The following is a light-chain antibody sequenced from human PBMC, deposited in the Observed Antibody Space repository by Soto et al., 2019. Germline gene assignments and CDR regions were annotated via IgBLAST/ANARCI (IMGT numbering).Light chain of an antibody. CDR2: DAS. J-gene: IGKJ1*01. Sequence: DIQMTQSPSTLSASVGDRVTITCRASQSISSWLAWYQKKPGKAPKLLIYDASSLESGVPSRFSGSGSGTEFTLTISRLQTDDFATYYCQQYNSYTKTFGQGTKVDIK. V-gene: IGKV1-5*01. CDR3: QQYNSYTKT. CDR1: QSISSW.